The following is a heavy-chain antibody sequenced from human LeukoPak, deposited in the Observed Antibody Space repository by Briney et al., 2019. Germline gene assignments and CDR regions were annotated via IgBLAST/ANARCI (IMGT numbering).Heavy chain of an antibody. CDR3: ARNPLLGRNWFDP. CDR2: IIPIFGTA. D-gene: IGHD1-14*01. J-gene: IGHJ5*02. CDR1: GGTFSSYA. Sequence: SVKVSCKASGGTFSSYAISWVRQAPGQGLEWMGGIIPIFGTANYAQKFQGRVTITADESTSTAYMELSSLRSEDTAVYYCARNPLLGRNWFDPWGQGTLVTVSS. V-gene: IGHV1-69*13.